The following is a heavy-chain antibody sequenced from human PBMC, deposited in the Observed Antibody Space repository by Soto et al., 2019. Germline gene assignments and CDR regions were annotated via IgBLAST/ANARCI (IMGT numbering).Heavy chain of an antibody. D-gene: IGHD2-15*01. V-gene: IGHV3-33*01. CDR2: IWYDGSNK. J-gene: IGHJ4*02. Sequence: GGSLRLSCAASGFPFSNFGMHWVRQAPGKGLEWVAIIWYDGSNKYYADSVKGRFTISRDNSKNTLYLQMSSLRVEDTAVYYCVSGPRRDIDSWGQGTRVTVS. CDR3: VSGPRRDIDS. CDR1: GFPFSNFG.